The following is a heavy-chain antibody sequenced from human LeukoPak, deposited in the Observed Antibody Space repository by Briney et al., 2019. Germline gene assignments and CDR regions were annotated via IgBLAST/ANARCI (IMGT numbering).Heavy chain of an antibody. J-gene: IGHJ6*03. V-gene: IGHV4-34*01. CDR2: INHSGST. CDR3: ARGKGAIYCSGGSCYPKTYYYYYYMDV. Sequence: SETLSLTCAVYGGSFSGYYWSWIRQPPGKGLEWIGEINHSGSTNYNPSLKSRVTISVDTSKNQFSLKLSSVTAEDTAVYYCARGKGAIYCSGGSCYPKTYYYYYYMDVWGKGTTVTVSS. D-gene: IGHD2-15*01. CDR1: GGSFSGYY.